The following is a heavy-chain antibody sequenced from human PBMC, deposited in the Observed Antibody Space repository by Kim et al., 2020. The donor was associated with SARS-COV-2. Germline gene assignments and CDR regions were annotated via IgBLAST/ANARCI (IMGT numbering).Heavy chain of an antibody. CDR3: ASYNYYDSSAYSVYYFDY. CDR2: FDPKDGEP. Sequence: ASVKVSCKVYGFTLNELSIHWVRQAPGKGLEWMGGFDPKDGEPIYAQKFQGRVIMTEDTSTETAYMELTSLRSEDAALYYCASYNYYDSSAYSVYYFDYWGQGTLVTVSS. D-gene: IGHD3-22*01. CDR1: GFTLNELS. V-gene: IGHV1-24*01. J-gene: IGHJ4*02.